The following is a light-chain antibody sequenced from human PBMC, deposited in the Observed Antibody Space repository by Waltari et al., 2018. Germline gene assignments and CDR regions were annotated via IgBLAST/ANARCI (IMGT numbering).Light chain of an antibody. CDR2: KTS. Sequence: QSPSTLSASVGDRVTITCRASQSLITWLAWYQQKPGKAPKLLIYKTSNLESGVPSRFSGSGSGTEFTLTISSLQPDDFATYYCQQYKSYPLTFGGGTKVDIK. J-gene: IGKJ4*01. V-gene: IGKV1-5*03. CDR3: QQYKSYPLT. CDR1: QSLITW.